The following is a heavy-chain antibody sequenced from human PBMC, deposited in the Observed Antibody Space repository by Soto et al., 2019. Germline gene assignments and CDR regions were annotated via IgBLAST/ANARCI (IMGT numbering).Heavy chain of an antibody. Sequence: LRLSCAASGFTVSSNYMSWVRQAPGKGLEWVSVIYSGGSTYYADSVKGRFTISRDNSKNTLYLQMNSLRAEDTAVYYCAREGGVYYDYVWGSYRPPVDYAMDVWGPGTTVTVSS. CDR2: IYSGGST. CDR3: AREGGVYYDYVWGSYRPPVDYAMDV. D-gene: IGHD3-16*02. V-gene: IGHV3-53*01. J-gene: IGHJ6*02. CDR1: GFTVSSNY.